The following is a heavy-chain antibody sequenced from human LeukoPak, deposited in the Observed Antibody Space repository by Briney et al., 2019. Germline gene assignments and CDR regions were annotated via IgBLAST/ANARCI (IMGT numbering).Heavy chain of an antibody. CDR3: AKGGFNYPGY. CDR2: ISASGGNT. V-gene: IGHV3-23*01. Sequence: GGSLGLSCAASGFTFTSHAVTWVRQAPGKGLEWVSGISASGGNTFYADAVKGRFTISRDNSKNTLYLQMNSLRADDTALYYCAKGGFNYPGYWGQGTLVTVSS. D-gene: IGHD5-18*01. J-gene: IGHJ4*02. CDR1: GFTFTSHA.